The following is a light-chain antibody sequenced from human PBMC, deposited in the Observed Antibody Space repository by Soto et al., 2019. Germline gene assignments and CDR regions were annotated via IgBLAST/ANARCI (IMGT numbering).Light chain of an antibody. Sequence: EIVLTQSPGTLSLSLGEIATLSCRASQSVTSSYLAWDKQKPGQAPRLLIYGASTEVTGIPDRFRGRRSGRHFTITVARLKPEDFVLCYCQHYGGSLYSFGRWTKLEIK. J-gene: IGKJ2*03. V-gene: IGKV3-20*01. CDR2: GAS. CDR1: QSVTSSY. CDR3: QHYGGSLYS.